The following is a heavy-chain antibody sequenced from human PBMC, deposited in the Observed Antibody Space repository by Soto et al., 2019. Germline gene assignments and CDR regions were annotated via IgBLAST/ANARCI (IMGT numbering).Heavy chain of an antibody. D-gene: IGHD2-15*01. V-gene: IGHV4-59*01. Sequence: QVQLQESGPGLVKPSETLSLTCTVSGGSISSYYWSWIRQPPGKGLEWIGYIYYSGSTNYNPSLKSRVTISVDTTKNPFSLKLSSVTAADTAVYYCARSYRRYCSGGSCYSYYYYYMDVCGKGTTVTVSS. CDR3: ARSYRRYCSGGSCYSYYYYYMDV. CDR2: IYYSGST. J-gene: IGHJ6*03. CDR1: GGSISSYY.